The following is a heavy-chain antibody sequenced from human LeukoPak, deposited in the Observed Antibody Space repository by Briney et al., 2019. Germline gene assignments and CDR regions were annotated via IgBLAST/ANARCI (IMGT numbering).Heavy chain of an antibody. J-gene: IGHJ4*02. V-gene: IGHV3-30*02. CDR1: GFTFSSYG. CDR3: AKDRYSGSYSVYFDY. D-gene: IGHD1-26*01. Sequence: GGSLRLSCAASGFTFSSYGMHWVRQAPGKGLEWVAFIRYDGSNKYYADSVKGRFTISRDNSKNTLYLQMNSLRAEDTAVYYCAKDRYSGSYSVYFDYWGQGTLVTVSS. CDR2: IRYDGSNK.